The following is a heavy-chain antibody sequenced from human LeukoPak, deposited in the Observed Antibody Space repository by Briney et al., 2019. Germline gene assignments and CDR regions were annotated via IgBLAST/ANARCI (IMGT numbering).Heavy chain of an antibody. V-gene: IGHV5-10-1*01. J-gene: IGHJ3*02. Sequence: PGGSLRISCKGSGYSFTSYWISWVRQMPGKGLEWMGRIDPSDSYTNYSPSFQGHVTISADKSLSTAYLQWSGLKASDTAMYYCARPICGGDCYFAFDIWGQGTMVTVSS. CDR2: IDPSDSYT. CDR1: GYSFTSYW. D-gene: IGHD2-21*02. CDR3: ARPICGGDCYFAFDI.